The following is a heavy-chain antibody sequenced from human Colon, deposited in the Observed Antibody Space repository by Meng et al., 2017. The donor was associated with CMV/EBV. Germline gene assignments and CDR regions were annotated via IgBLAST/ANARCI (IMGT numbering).Heavy chain of an antibody. CDR2: IGGDAGVT. D-gene: IGHD2-15*01. J-gene: IGHJ4*02. CDR1: GFSISYYY. Sequence: QVHLVESGGGTVKPGGSLRLSCEASGFSISYYYVSWIRQAPGKGLEWIALIGGDAGVTYYADSLKGRFTIDRENARMSLYLQMVSLRVEDTARYYCARGRRDIGFDSWGQGALVTVSS. V-gene: IGHV3-11*01. CDR3: ARGRRDIGFDS.